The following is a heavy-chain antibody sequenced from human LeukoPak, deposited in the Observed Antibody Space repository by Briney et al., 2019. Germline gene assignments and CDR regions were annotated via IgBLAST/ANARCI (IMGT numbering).Heavy chain of an antibody. D-gene: IGHD4-17*01. V-gene: IGHV3-13*01. CDR2: IGTAGDT. Sequence: GGSLRVSCAASGFTFSSYDMHWVRQATGKGLEWVSAIGTAGDTYYPGSVKGRFTISRENAKNSLYLQMNSLRAGDTAVYYCARARENDYDFDYWGQGTLVTVSS. J-gene: IGHJ4*02. CDR3: ARARENDYDFDY. CDR1: GFTFSSYD.